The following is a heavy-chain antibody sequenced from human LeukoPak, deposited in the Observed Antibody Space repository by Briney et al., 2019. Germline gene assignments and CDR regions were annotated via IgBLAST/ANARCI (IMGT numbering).Heavy chain of an antibody. CDR1: GYMFNTYY. J-gene: IGHJ4*01. V-gene: IGHV3-11*04. D-gene: IGHD3-10*01. CDR2: ISHSGSTI. CDR3: ATYGSGSGTFFDS. Sequence: EAGGSLRLSCAASGYMFNTYYMSWIRQSPEKGLEWLSYISHSGSTIYYADSVKGRFTISRDNAKNSLYLQMNSLRAEDTALYYCATYGSGSGTFFDSWGQGTLVTVSS.